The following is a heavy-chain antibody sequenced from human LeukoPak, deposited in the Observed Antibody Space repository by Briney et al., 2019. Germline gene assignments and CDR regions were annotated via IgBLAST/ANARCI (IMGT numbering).Heavy chain of an antibody. J-gene: IGHJ6*02. V-gene: IGHV1-2*02. D-gene: IGHD2-2*01. CDR1: GYTFTDHY. CDR2: INPNSGGT. Sequence: GASVKVSCKASGYTFTDHYMYWVRQAPGQGLEWMGWINPNSGGTNYAQKFQGRVTVTRDTSISTAYMELSRLRSDDTAVYYCARDQDCSGTSCYYYYYGMDVWGQGTTVTVSS. CDR3: ARDQDCSGTSCYYYYYGMDV.